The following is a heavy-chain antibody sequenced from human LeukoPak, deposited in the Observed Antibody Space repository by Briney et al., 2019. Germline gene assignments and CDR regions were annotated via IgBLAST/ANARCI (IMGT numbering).Heavy chain of an antibody. J-gene: IGHJ4*02. V-gene: IGHV3-66*01. CDR2: IYSGGNT. D-gene: IGHD3-22*01. CDR3: ARKTDSGGQGDY. CDR1: GFTVSRNY. Sequence: GGSLRLSCAASGFTVSRNYMSWVRQAPGKGLECVSVIYSGGNTYYTDSVKGRFTISRDNSKNTLYLQMNSLRAEDTAVYYCARKTDSGGQGDYWGPGTLVTVSS.